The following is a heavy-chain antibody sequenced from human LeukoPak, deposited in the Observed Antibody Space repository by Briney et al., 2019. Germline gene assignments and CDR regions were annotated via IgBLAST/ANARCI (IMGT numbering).Heavy chain of an antibody. CDR3: AREPQWELTGGFDY. CDR2: ISAYNGNT. V-gene: IGHV1-18*01. CDR1: GYTFSSYG. J-gene: IGHJ4*02. Sequence: ASVKVSCKASGYTFSSYGISWVRQAPGQGLEWMGWISAYNGNTNYAQKLQGRVTMSTDTSTSTAYMELRSLRSDDTAVCYCAREPQWELTGGFDYWGQGTLVTVSS. D-gene: IGHD1-26*01.